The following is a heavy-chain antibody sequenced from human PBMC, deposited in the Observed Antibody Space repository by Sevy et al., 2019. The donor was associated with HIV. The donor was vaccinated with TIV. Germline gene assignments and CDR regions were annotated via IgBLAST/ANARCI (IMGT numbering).Heavy chain of an antibody. V-gene: IGHV4-59*01. CDR3: ARESIGAVGDFDY. Sequence: SETLSLTCTVSGGSIRNYFWSWIRQPPGKGLEWIGYIYYSGSTNYNPSLKTRLTISLDTSKNQFALNLSSVTAADTAVYYCARESIGAVGDFDYWGQGTLVTVSS. CDR1: GGSIRNYF. CDR2: IYYSGST. J-gene: IGHJ4*02. D-gene: IGHD6-13*01.